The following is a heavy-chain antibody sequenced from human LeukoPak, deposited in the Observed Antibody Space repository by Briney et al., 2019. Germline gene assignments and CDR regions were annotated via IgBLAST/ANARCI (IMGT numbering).Heavy chain of an antibody. CDR2: IYYSGST. J-gene: IGHJ3*02. V-gene: IGHV4-31*03. CDR3: ASSYYYDSSGSGAFDI. CDR1: SGSISSGGYY. Sequence: SETLSLTCTVSSGSISSGGYYWSWIRQHPGKGLEWIGYIYYSGSTYYNPSLKSRVTISVDTSKNQFSLKLSSVTAADTAVYYCASSYYYDSSGSGAFDIWGQGTMVTVSS. D-gene: IGHD3-22*01.